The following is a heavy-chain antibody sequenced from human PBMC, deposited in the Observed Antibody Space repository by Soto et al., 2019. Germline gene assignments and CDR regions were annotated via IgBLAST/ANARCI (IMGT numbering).Heavy chain of an antibody. CDR1: GFIFRRYL. CDR2: INLDGREK. Sequence: PGGSLRLSCSASGFIFRRYLVAWVRQAPGKGLEWVATINLDGREKNYLDSVDGRFTISRDDVDNSMSLQMSRLRGEDTAVYCSVRELDAYDRFDYWGLGTPVTVSS. D-gene: IGHD1-1*01. V-gene: IGHV3-7*01. J-gene: IGHJ4*02. CDR3: VRELDAYDRFDY.